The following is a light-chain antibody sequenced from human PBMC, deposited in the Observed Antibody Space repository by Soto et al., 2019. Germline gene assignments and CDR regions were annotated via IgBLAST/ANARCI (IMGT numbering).Light chain of an antibody. J-gene: IGKJ4*01. Sequence: DIRLTQSPSSLSASVGDRVTITCRASPNIYNSLNWYQQQPGKAPELLIYAATSLVRGVSSRFSGGGSGTECTLTIKSLQPEDFATYYCQESYTAGLTFGGGTKVEIK. CDR3: QESYTAGLT. CDR2: AAT. CDR1: PNIYNS. V-gene: IGKV1-39*01.